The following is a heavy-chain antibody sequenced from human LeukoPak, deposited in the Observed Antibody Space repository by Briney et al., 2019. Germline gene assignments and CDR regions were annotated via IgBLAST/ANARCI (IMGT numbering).Heavy chain of an antibody. CDR1: GVSISIISYD. D-gene: IGHD3-16*01. J-gene: IGHJ5*02. CDR2: IYYSGST. V-gene: IGHV4-39*07. CDR3: ARDIPYYSVIRASLDP. Sequence: SETLSLTCTVSGVSISIISYDWGCIRQPPRNGLEWIGSIYYSGSTYYNPSLKRRVTISVDTSKNHFSLKLSSVTAADTAVYSSARDIPYYSVIRASLDPWGQGTLVTVSS.